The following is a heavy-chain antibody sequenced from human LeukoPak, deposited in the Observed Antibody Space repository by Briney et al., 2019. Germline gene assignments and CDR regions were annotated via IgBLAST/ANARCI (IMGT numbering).Heavy chain of an antibody. D-gene: IGHD3-22*01. V-gene: IGHV1-8*01. CDR1: GYTFTSYD. CDR3: ARRGPYYYDSSGYRGWFDP. Sequence: GASVKVSCKASGYTFTSYDINWVRQATGQGLEWMGWMNPNSGNTGYAQEFQGRVTMTRNTSISTAYMELSSLRSEDTAVYYCARRGPYYYDSSGYRGWFDPWGQGTPVTVSS. CDR2: MNPNSGNT. J-gene: IGHJ5*02.